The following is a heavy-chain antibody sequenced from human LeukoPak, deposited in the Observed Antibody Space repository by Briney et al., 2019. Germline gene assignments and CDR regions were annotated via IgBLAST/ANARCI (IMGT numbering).Heavy chain of an antibody. Sequence: GGSLRLSCAASGFTFSSYAMSGVRQAPGKGLEWVSAISGSGGSTYYADSVKGRFTISRDNSKNTLYLQMNSLRAEDTAVYYCANTHRDYGDENFDYWGQGTLVTVSS. V-gene: IGHV3-23*01. CDR1: GFTFSSYA. D-gene: IGHD4-17*01. CDR3: ANTHRDYGDENFDY. CDR2: ISGSGGST. J-gene: IGHJ4*02.